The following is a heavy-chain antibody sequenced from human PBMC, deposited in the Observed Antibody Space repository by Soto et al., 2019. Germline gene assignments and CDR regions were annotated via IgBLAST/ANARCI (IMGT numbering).Heavy chain of an antibody. CDR1: GFTFSSYG. Sequence: WGSLRLSCAASGFTFSSYGMHWVRQAPGKGLEWVAVICYDGSNKYYADSVKVRFTISRDNSKNTLYLQMKSLRAEDTAVYYCARDIVGATTGIKYYFYGMDXWGQGTRVTVS. CDR2: ICYDGSNK. J-gene: IGHJ6*02. V-gene: IGHV3-33*01. CDR3: ARDIVGATTGIKYYFYGMDX. D-gene: IGHD1-26*01.